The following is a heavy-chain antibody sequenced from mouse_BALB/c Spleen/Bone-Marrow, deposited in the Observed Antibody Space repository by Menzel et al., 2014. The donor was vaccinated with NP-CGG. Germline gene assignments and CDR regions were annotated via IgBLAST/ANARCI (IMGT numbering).Heavy chain of an antibody. J-gene: IGHJ2*01. V-gene: IGHV3-8*02. Sequence: EVQLQESGPSLVKPSQTLSLTCSVTGDSITSGYWNWIRKVPGNKLEYMGFISYSGGTYYNPSLRSRISITRDTSKNQYYLQLNSVTTEDTATYFCARTHYYGWFDSWGQGTTLTVSS. D-gene: IGHD1-2*01. CDR2: ISYSGGT. CDR1: GDSITSGY. CDR3: ARTHYYGWFDS.